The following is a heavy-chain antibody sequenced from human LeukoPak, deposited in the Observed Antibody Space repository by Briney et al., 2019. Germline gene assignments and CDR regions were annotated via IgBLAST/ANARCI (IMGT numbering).Heavy chain of an antibody. Sequence: GGSLRLSCAASGFTFSSYAMSWVRQAPGKGLEWVSAISASGGKTYYADSVKGRFTISRDNSKNTLYLQVNSLRAEDTAIYYCAKDRDSGSYYDFDYWGQGTLVTVSS. CDR1: GFTFSSYA. J-gene: IGHJ4*02. V-gene: IGHV3-23*01. D-gene: IGHD1-26*01. CDR3: AKDRDSGSYYDFDY. CDR2: ISASGGKT.